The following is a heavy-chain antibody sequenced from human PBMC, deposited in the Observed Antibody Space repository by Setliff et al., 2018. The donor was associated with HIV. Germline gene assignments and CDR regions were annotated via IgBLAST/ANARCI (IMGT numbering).Heavy chain of an antibody. J-gene: IGHJ3*02. CDR1: GYTFTSYG. V-gene: IGHV1-18*01. Sequence: ASVKVSCKASGYTFTSYGISWVRQAPGQGLEWMGWISAYNGNTNYAQKLQGRVTMTTDTSTSTAYVELRSLRSDDTAVYYCARDVDYTDAFDIWGQVTMVTVSS. D-gene: IGHD4-4*01. CDR3: ARDVDYTDAFDI. CDR2: ISAYNGNT.